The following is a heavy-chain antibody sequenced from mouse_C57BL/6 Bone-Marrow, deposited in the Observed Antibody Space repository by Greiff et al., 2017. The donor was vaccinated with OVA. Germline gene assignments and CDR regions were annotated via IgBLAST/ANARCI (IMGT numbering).Heavy chain of an antibody. CDR3: ATPPFAY. Sequence: EVKVVESGGGLVKPGGSLKLSCAASGFTFSDYGMHWVRQAPEKGLEWVAYISSGSSTIYYADTVKGRFTISRDNAKNTLFLQMTSLRSEDTAMYYCATPPFAYWGQGTLVTVSA. CDR2: ISSGSSTI. CDR1: GFTFSDYG. J-gene: IGHJ3*01. V-gene: IGHV5-17*01.